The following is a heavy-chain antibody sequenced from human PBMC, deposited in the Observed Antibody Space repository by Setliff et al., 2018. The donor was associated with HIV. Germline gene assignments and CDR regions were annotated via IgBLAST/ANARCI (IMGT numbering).Heavy chain of an antibody. CDR3: ARDVAPPLAGDVWSGNGL. CDR1: GGSIRSHY. V-gene: IGHV4-59*11. J-gene: IGHJ4*02. Sequence: LSLTCSVSGGSIRSHYWNWIRQAPGKGLQWIGNVYYRAKTGATTDHNPSLRSRISISLDVSKNQLSLRLRSVTAADTAIYYCARDVAPPLAGDVWSGNGLWGQGTQVTVSS. CDR2: VYYRAKTGATT. D-gene: IGHD3-3*01.